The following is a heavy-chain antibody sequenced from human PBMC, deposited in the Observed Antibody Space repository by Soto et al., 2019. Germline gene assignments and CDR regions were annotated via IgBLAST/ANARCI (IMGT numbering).Heavy chain of an antibody. CDR3: VRGTSDWYGIDY. CDR2: INLDGVA. CDR1: GFTVNTFW. Sequence: PGGALRLSFGSSGFTVNTFWMHWVRHVPGKGPFWVSRINLDGVANYAGSVEGRFTISRDNAQSTLFLQMNNLRGEDTAHYYCVRGTSDWYGIDYWGQGP. J-gene: IGHJ4*02. V-gene: IGHV3-74*01. D-gene: IGHD3-9*01.